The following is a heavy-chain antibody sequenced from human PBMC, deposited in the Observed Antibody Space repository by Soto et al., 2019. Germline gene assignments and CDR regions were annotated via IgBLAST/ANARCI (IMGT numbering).Heavy chain of an antibody. J-gene: IGHJ4*02. Sequence: SETLSLTCAFYGGSFSGYYWSWIRQPPGKGLEWIGEINHSGSTNYNPSLKSRVTISVDTSKNQFSLKLSSVTAADTAVYYCATLGARLVQRGPSDYWGQGTLVTVSS. D-gene: IGHD3-10*01. CDR2: INHSGST. CDR3: ATLGARLVQRGPSDY. CDR1: GGSFSGYY. V-gene: IGHV4-34*01.